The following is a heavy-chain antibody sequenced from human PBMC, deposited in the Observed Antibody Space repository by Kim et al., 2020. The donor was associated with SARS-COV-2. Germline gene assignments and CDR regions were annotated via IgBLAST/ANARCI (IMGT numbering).Heavy chain of an antibody. CDR1: GFTFSGSA. CDR2: IRSKANSYAT. V-gene: IGHV3-73*01. CDR3: TSVPGTTLAFWDAVEI. J-gene: IGHJ3*02. D-gene: IGHD1-1*01. Sequence: GGSLRLSCAASGFTFSGSAMHWVRQASGKGLEWVGRIRSKANSYATAYAASVKGRLTISRDDSKNTAYLQMNNLKTEDTAVYYCTSVPGTTLAFWDAVEIGGQGTMVTVSS.